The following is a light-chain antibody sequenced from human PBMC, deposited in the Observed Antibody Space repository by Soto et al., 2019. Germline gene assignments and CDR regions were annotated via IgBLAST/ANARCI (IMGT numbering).Light chain of an antibody. V-gene: IGKV3-15*01. J-gene: IGKJ3*01. Sequence: EIVVTQSPGILSVSPGDRATLSCRASQSVGRNLAWYQQKPGQAPTLLIYAASTRATGLPARFSGSGSGTDFTLTFCSLQSEDFAVYYCQEYSKWPLFTFGPGTRVDIK. CDR3: QEYSKWPLFT. CDR1: QSVGRN. CDR2: AAS.